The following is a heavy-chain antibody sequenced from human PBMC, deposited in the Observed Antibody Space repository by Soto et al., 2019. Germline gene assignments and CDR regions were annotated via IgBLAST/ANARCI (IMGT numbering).Heavy chain of an antibody. J-gene: IGHJ4*02. Sequence: EVQLLESGGGLVQPGESLRLSCAASGFTLSSYAMSWVRQAPGKGLEWVSVISGSDDSTYYADSVKGRFTISSDNSKNSLYLQTNSLRVEDTAVYYCAKRSSSSTFDYWGQGTLVTVSS. CDR2: ISGSDDST. D-gene: IGHD6-6*01. CDR3: AKRSSSSTFDY. CDR1: GFTLSSYA. V-gene: IGHV3-23*01.